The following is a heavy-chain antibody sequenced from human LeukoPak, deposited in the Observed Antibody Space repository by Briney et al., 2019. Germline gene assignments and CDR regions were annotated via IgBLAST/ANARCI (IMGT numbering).Heavy chain of an antibody. J-gene: IGHJ4*02. CDR1: GGSISSYY. CDR2: IYYSGST. CDR3: AREGVAAYFDY. Sequence: PSETLSLTCTVSGGSISSYYWSWIRQPPGKGLEWIGYIYYSGSTNYNPSLKSRVTISVDPSKNQFSLKLSSVTAADTAVYYCAREGVAAYFDYWGQGTLVTVSS. V-gene: IGHV4-59*01. D-gene: IGHD2-15*01.